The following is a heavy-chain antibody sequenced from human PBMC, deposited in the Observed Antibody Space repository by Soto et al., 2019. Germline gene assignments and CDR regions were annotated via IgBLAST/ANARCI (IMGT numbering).Heavy chain of an antibody. Sequence: QVQLVESGGGVVQPGRSLRLSCAASGFTFSSYAMHWVRQAPGKGLEWVAVISYDGSNKYYADSVKGRFTISRDNSENTLYPQMNSLRAEDTAVYYCARVGRGYSYGSLDYWGQGTLVTVSS. CDR2: ISYDGSNK. CDR3: ARVGRGYSYGSLDY. V-gene: IGHV3-30-3*01. D-gene: IGHD5-18*01. J-gene: IGHJ4*02. CDR1: GFTFSSYA.